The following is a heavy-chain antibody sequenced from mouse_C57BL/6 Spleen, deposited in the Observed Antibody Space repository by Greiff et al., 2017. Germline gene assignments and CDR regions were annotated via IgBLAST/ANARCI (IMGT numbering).Heavy chain of an antibody. Sequence: EVKLQESGGGLVQPGGSLSLSCAASGFTFTDYYMSWVRQPPGKALEWLGFIRNKANGYTTEYSASVKGRFTISRDNSQSILYLQMNALRAEDSATYYCARYIHSFYAMDYWGQGTSVTVSS. CDR3: ARYIHSFYAMDY. CDR2: IRNKANGYTT. V-gene: IGHV7-3*01. J-gene: IGHJ4*01. CDR1: GFTFTDYY.